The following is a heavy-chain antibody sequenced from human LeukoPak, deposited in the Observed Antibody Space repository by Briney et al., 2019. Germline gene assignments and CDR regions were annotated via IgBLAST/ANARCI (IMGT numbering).Heavy chain of an antibody. Sequence: WMGIIYPADSDPRSSPSFQGQVTISADKSISTAYLQWSSLKASDTAMYYCARRVAVAGFDYWGQGTLVTVSS. CDR2: IYPADSDP. J-gene: IGHJ4*02. D-gene: IGHD6-19*01. CDR3: ARRVAVAGFDY. V-gene: IGHV5-51*01.